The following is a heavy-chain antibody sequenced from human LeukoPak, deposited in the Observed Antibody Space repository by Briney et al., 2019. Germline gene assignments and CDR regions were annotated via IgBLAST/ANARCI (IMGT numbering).Heavy chain of an antibody. J-gene: IGHJ4*02. Sequence: GGSLRLSCAASGFTFSSYWMHWVRQAPGKGLVWVSGINSDGSSTSYADSVKGRFTISRDNAKNTLYLQMSSLRAEDTAVYYCARPLWSGGSQVIDYWGQGTLVTVSS. CDR2: INSDGSST. CDR1: GFTFSSYW. V-gene: IGHV3-74*01. CDR3: ARPLWSGGSQVIDY. D-gene: IGHD2-15*01.